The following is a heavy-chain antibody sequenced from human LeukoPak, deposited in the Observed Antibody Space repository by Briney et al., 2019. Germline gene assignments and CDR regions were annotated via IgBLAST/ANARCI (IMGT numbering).Heavy chain of an antibody. V-gene: IGHV4-38-2*02. Sequence: PSETLSLTCTVSGYSISSGYYWGWIRQPPGSGLEWIVSIYHSGSTYYSPSLKSRVTISVNTSKNQFCLKLSSVTAADTAVYYCARVHNGWSYFDYWGQGTLVTVSS. CDR2: IYHSGST. D-gene: IGHD6-19*01. CDR3: ARVHNGWSYFDY. CDR1: GYSISSGYY. J-gene: IGHJ4*02.